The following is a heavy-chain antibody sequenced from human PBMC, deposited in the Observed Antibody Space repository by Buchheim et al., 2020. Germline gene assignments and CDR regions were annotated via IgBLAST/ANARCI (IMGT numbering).Heavy chain of an antibody. CDR3: ATPGQGVGATEPAAPVNY. D-gene: IGHD1-26*01. CDR1: GGSISSSSYY. V-gene: IGHV4-39*01. J-gene: IGHJ4*02. Sequence: QLQLQESGPGLVKPSETLSLTCTVSGGSISSSSYYWGWIRQPPGKGLEWIGSIYYSGSTYYNPSLKSRVTISVDTSKHQFSLKLSSVTAADTAVYYCATPGQGVGATEPAAPVNYWGQGTL. CDR2: IYYSGST.